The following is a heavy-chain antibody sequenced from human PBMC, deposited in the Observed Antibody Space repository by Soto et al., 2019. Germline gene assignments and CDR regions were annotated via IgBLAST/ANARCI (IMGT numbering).Heavy chain of an antibody. D-gene: IGHD3-3*02. CDR3: ARDKDPQQLGGNYYYIMDV. Sequence: QVQLVQSGAEVKKPGSSVKISCKASGGTFRTNAFSWVRQAPGQGLEWMGGIIPIFPTPDYAQKFQGRVTITADESTTTTYMELSSLRSEDTATYYCARDKDPQQLGGNYYYIMDVWGQGTTVTVSS. J-gene: IGHJ6*02. CDR1: GGTFRTNA. V-gene: IGHV1-69*12. CDR2: IIPIFPTP.